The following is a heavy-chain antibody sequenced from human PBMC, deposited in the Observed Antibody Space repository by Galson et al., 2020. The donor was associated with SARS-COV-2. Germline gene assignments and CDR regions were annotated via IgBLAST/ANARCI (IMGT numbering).Heavy chain of an antibody. CDR2: IDHSGRT. Sequence: SETLSLTCAVYGGSFSGYYWSWIRRPPGKGLEWIGEIDHSGRTNYNPSPKSRVTISVDTSKNQFSLKLSSVTGADTAVYYCARGLDGGGGYWCFYPWGRGTLFSVSS. J-gene: IGHJ2*01. CDR1: GGSFSGYY. CDR3: ARGLDGGGGYWCFYP. V-gene: IGHV4-34*01. D-gene: IGHD2-15*01.